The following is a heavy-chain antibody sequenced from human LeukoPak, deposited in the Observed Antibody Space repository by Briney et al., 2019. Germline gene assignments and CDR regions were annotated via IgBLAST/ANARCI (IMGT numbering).Heavy chain of an antibody. CDR2: INWNGGST. J-gene: IGHJ4*02. Sequence: PGGSLRLSCAVSGFTVSSNYMSWVRQAPGKGLEWVSGINWNGGSTGYADSVKGRFTISRDNAKNSLYLQMNSLRAEDTALYHCARVDNYYGSGSYYNPFDYWGQGTLVTVSS. CDR3: ARVDNYYGSGSYYNPFDY. CDR1: GFTVSSNY. D-gene: IGHD3-10*01. V-gene: IGHV3-20*01.